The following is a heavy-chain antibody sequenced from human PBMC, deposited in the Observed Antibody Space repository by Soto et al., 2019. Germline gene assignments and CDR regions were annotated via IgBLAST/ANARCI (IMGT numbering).Heavy chain of an antibody. CDR2: IYHSAST. CDR1: GGSISSGGYS. V-gene: IGHV4-30-2*01. J-gene: IGHJ4*02. D-gene: IGHD2-2*01. Sequence: SETLSLTCAVSGGSISSGGYSWSWIRQPPGKGLELIGYIYHSASTYYNPSLKSRVTISIDGSKNQFSLKLSSVTAADTAVYYCARVPDDSGQGILVTVSS. CDR3: ARVPDD.